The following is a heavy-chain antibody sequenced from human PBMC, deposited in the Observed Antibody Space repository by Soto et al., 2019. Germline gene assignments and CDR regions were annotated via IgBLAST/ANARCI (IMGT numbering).Heavy chain of an antibody. Sequence: SETLSLTCTVSGGSITSSSYYWGWSRQPPGKGLEWIGGIYYSGRSYYNPSLKSRVTMSGDTSKNQVSLPLNPVTAADAAVYYCARQRTTVVTQAYFAHWGQGTLVTVSS. J-gene: IGHJ4*02. CDR2: IYYSGRS. CDR1: GGSITSSSYY. CDR3: ARQRTTVVTQAYFAH. D-gene: IGHD4-17*01. V-gene: IGHV4-39*01.